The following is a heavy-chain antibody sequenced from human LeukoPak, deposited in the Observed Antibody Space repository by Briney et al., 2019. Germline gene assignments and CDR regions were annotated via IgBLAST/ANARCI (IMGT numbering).Heavy chain of an antibody. J-gene: IGHJ4*01. CDR3: VRGDKRDY. Sequence: GGSLRLSCVGFGFTFSNYNLNWVRQAPGKGLEWVSSISRSGGSTYYAESVRGRLTISRDNAESSVYLHVNSLRVEDTAIYYCVRGDKRDYWGQGTLVTVAS. CDR1: GFTFSNYN. CDR2: ISRSGGST. D-gene: IGHD5-24*01. V-gene: IGHV3-21*01.